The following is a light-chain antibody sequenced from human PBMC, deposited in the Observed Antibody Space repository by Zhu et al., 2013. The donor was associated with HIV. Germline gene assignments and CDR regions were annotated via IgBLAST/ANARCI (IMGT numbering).Light chain of an antibody. CDR3: QQSYRTPPT. V-gene: IGKV1-39*01. CDR2: AAS. CDR1: QSIRSY. Sequence: DIRMTQSPSSLSASVGDGVTITCRASQSIRSYLNWYQQKPGKAPNLLIYAASSFQTGVPSRFSGSGSGTEFTLTISSLQPEDFATYYCQQSYRTPPTFGGGTKVEIK. J-gene: IGKJ4*01.